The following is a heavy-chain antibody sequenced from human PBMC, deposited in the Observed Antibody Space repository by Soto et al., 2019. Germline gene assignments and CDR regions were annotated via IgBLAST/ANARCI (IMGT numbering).Heavy chain of an antibody. CDR2: IYYSGST. V-gene: IGHV4-31*03. D-gene: IGHD3-9*01. CDR3: ARGNGYDILTGTNWFDP. CDR1: GASIYNGGYF. Sequence: PSETLSLTCSVSGASIYNGGYFWSWIRQSPGKGLEWIGYIYYSGSTYNNPSLKSRVTISVDTSKNQFSLKLSSVTAADTAVYYCARGNGYDILTGTNWFDPWGQGTLVTVSS. J-gene: IGHJ5*02.